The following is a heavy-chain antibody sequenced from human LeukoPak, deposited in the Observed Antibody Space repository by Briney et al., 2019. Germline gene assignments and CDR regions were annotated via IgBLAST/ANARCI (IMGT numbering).Heavy chain of an antibody. CDR2: INHSGST. D-gene: IGHD3-3*01. J-gene: IGHJ6*03. CDR1: GGSFSGYY. CDR3: ARGRYYDFWSGRNYYYYYMDV. V-gene: IGHV4-34*01. Sequence: SETLSLTCAVYGGSFSGYYWSWTRQPPGKGLEWIGEINHSGSTNYNPSLKSRVTISVDTSKNQFSLKLSSVTAADTAVHYCARGRYYDFWSGRNYYYYYMDVWGKGTTVTVSS.